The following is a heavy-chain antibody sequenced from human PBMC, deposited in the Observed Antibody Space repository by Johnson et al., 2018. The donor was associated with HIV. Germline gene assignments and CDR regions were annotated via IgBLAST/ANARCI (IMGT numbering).Heavy chain of an antibody. V-gene: IGHV3-30-3*01. J-gene: IGHJ3*02. Sequence: QVQLVESGGGVVQPGRSLRLSCAASGFTFSSYAMHWVRQAPGKGLEWVTLISYDGSNKYYADSVKGRFTISRDNSKNSLYVKMNSLRAEDTAMYYCTGGWYNLSAFDIWGQGTMVTVSS. CDR1: GFTFSSYA. D-gene: IGHD1-1*01. CDR2: ISYDGSNK. CDR3: TGGWYNLSAFDI.